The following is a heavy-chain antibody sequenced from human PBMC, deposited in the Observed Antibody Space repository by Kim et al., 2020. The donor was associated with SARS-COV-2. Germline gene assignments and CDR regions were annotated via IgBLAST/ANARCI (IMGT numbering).Heavy chain of an antibody. J-gene: IGHJ6*02. CDR1: GYTFTSYD. CDR3: ARRGSRGHGMDV. D-gene: IGHD2-15*01. V-gene: IGHV1-8*01. Sequence: ASVKVSCKASGYTFTSYDINWVRQATGQGLEWMGWMNPNSGNTGYAQKFQGRVTMTRNTSISTAYMELSSLRSEDTAVYYCARRGSRGHGMDVWGQGTTVTVSS. CDR2: MNPNSGNT.